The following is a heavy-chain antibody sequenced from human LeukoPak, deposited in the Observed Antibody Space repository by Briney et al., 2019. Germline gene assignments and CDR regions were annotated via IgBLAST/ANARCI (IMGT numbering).Heavy chain of an antibody. J-gene: IGHJ5*02. CDR1: GGSISSYY. Sequence: NASETLSLTCTVSGGSISSYYWSWIRQPPGKGLEWIGYIYYSGSTNYNPSLKSRVTISVDTSKNQFSLKLSSVTAADTAVYYCARGFNWFDPWGQGTLVTVSS. CDR2: IYYSGST. CDR3: ARGFNWFDP. V-gene: IGHV4-59*01.